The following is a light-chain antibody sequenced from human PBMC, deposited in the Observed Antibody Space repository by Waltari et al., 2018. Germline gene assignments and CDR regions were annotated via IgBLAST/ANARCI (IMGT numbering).Light chain of an antibody. J-gene: IGLJ1*01. Sequence: QSALTQPPSASGSPGQSVTISCTGTGDDIGGLEYVSWSQQDPGKAPKLLIYDVNKRPSGVPGRFSGSKSGNTASLTISRLQAEDESAYYCCSYAGTYSYVFGTGTEVTVL. CDR3: CSYAGTYSYV. V-gene: IGLV2-11*01. CDR2: DVN. CDR1: GDDIGGLEY.